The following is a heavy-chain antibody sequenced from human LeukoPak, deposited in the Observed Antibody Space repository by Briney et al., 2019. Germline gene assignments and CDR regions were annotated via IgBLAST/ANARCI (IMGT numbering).Heavy chain of an antibody. CDR1: GGSISSSSYY. J-gene: IGHJ4*02. Sequence: SETLSLTCTVSGGSISSSSYYWGWIRQPPGKGLEWIGSIYYSGSTYYNPSLKSRVTISVDTSKNQFSLKLSSVTAADTAVYYCASSTVTTHFFDYWGQGTLVTVSS. D-gene: IGHD4-17*01. V-gene: IGHV4-39*07. CDR3: ASSTVTTHFFDY. CDR2: IYYSGST.